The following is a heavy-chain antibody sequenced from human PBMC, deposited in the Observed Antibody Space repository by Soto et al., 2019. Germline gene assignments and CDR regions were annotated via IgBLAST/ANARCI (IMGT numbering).Heavy chain of an antibody. D-gene: IGHD3-22*01. J-gene: IGHJ6*04. V-gene: IGHV3-66*01. CDR2: ISSGGST. CDR1: GFTVSSNY. Sequence: EVQLVESGGALVQPGGSLRLSCAASGFTVSSNYMSWVRQAPGKGLEWVSLISSGGSTYYADSVKGSFTISRDNSKNSLYLHMNSLRVEETAVYYCARDSGFDGLDVWGEGTTVTVSS. CDR3: ARDSGFDGLDV.